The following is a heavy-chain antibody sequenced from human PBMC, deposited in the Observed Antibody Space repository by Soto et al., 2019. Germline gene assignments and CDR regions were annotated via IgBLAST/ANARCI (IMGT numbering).Heavy chain of an antibody. J-gene: IGHJ4*02. V-gene: IGHV3-23*01. D-gene: IGHD6-6*01. Sequence: EVQLLESGGGLVQPGGSLRLSCAASGLTFSSYAMSWVRQAPGKGLEWVSAISGSGGSTYYADSVKGRFTISRDNSKNTLYLQMNSLRAEDTAVYYCAKDRRAGSSSLDYWGQGTLVTVSS. CDR1: GLTFSSYA. CDR3: AKDRRAGSSSLDY. CDR2: ISGSGGST.